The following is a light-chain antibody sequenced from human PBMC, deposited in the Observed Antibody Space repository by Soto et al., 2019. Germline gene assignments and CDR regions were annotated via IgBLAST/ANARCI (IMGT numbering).Light chain of an antibody. Sequence: DIQLTQSPSFLSASVGDRVTITCRASQGISSYLAWYQQQPGKAPKLLIYAASTLQSGVPSRFSGSGSGTEFTLTISSLQPEDFATYYCQQLNSYPDTFGPGTKVDIK. J-gene: IGKJ3*01. CDR2: AAS. CDR1: QGISSY. CDR3: QQLNSYPDT. V-gene: IGKV1-9*01.